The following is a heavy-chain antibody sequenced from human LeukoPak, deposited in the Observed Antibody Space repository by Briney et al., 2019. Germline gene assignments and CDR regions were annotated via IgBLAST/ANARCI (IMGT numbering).Heavy chain of an antibody. V-gene: IGHV4-59*01. CDR3: ARSTYYYGSGSFDH. D-gene: IGHD3-10*01. CDR1: GGSISSYY. Sequence: SETLSLTCTVSGGSISSYYWSWIRQPPGKGLEWIGYIYYIGSTNYNPSLKSRVTISVDTSKNQFSLKLRSVTPADTAVYYCARSTYYYGSGSFDHWGQGTLVTVSS. J-gene: IGHJ4*02. CDR2: IYYIGST.